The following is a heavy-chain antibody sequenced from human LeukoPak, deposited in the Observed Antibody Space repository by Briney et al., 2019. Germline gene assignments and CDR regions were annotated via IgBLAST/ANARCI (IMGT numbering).Heavy chain of an antibody. Sequence: ASVKVSCKASGYTFTSYAMHWVRQAPGQRLEWMGWINAGNGNTKYSQEFQGRVTITRDTSASTAYMELSSLRSEDMAVHYCAREYGVAAAFGAFDIWGQGTMVTVSS. D-gene: IGHD6-13*01. CDR1: GYTFTSYA. J-gene: IGHJ3*02. V-gene: IGHV1-3*03. CDR2: INAGNGNT. CDR3: AREYGVAAAFGAFDI.